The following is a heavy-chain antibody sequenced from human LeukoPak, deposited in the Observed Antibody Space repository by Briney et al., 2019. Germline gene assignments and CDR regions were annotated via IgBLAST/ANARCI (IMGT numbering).Heavy chain of an antibody. Sequence: ASVKVSCKASGYTFTGYYMHWVRQAPGQGLERMGWINPNSGGTNYAQKFQGRVTMTRDTSISTAYMELSRLRSDDTAVYYCARGVDSNGWYLYFQHWGQGTLVTVSS. CDR2: INPNSGGT. J-gene: IGHJ1*01. D-gene: IGHD6-19*01. CDR1: GYTFTGYY. V-gene: IGHV1-2*02. CDR3: ARGVDSNGWYLYFQH.